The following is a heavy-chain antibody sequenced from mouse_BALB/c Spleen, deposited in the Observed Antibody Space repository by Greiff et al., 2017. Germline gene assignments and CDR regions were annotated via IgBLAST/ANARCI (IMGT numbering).Heavy chain of an antibody. CDR3: ARTPFDY. J-gene: IGHJ2*01. Sequence: EVQLVESGPGLVAPSQSLSITCTASGFSLTSYGVSWVRQPPGKALEWLGFIRNKANGYKTEYSASVKGRFTNSRDNSHSILYLQMNTLRAEDCATYNCARTPFDYWGQGTTLTVSS. V-gene: IGHV7-3*02. CDR1: GFSLTSYG. CDR2: IRNKANGYKT.